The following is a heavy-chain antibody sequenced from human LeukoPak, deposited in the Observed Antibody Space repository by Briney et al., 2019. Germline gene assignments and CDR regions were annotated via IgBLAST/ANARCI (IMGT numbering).Heavy chain of an antibody. J-gene: IGHJ6*02. CDR3: ARGINSYYYYGMDV. CDR1: GFTFSSYG. CDR2: ISYDGSNK. D-gene: IGHD2-15*01. Sequence: GGSLRLSCAASGFTFSSYGMHWVRQAPGKGLEWVAVISYDGSNKYYADSVKGRFTISRDNSKNTLYLQMNSLRAEDTAVYYCARGINSYYYYGMDVWGQGTTVTVSS. V-gene: IGHV3-30*03.